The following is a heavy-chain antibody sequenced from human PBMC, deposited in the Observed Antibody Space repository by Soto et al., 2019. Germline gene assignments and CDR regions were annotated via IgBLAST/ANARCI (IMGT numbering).Heavy chain of an antibody. V-gene: IGHV3-23*01. CDR3: AHPRGYGVFDAYDI. J-gene: IGHJ3*02. D-gene: IGHD4-17*01. CDR1: GSTFSTYA. CDR2: LSASGGST. Sequence: EVQLLESGGGLVQPGGSLRLSCAASGSTFSTYAMSWVRQAPGKGLEWVSALSASGGSTYYADSVKGRFSISRDNSMNALYLQMDFLRIEDTAVYYCAHPRGYGVFDAYDIWGQGTMVTVSS.